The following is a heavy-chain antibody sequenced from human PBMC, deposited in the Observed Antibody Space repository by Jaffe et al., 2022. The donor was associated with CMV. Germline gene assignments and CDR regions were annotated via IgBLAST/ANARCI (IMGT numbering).Heavy chain of an antibody. CDR2: IRRNTEGGTT. CDR1: GFTFSKAW. J-gene: IGHJ3*01. D-gene: IGHD3-22*01. V-gene: IGHV3-15*01. CDR3: TTAPAIVVLTTGTFDL. Sequence: EVQLVESGGGLVKPGGSLRLSCAASGFTFSKAWMNWVRQAPGKGLEWIGRIRRNTEGGTTDYAAPVRGRFTISRDDSTDTLYLQMNSLTTEDTGLYYCTTAPAIVVLTTGTFDLWGQGTMVTVSS.